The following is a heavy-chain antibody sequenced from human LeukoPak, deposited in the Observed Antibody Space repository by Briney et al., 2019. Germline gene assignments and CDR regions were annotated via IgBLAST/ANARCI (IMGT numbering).Heavy chain of an antibody. CDR2: IYYSGST. D-gene: IGHD3-10*01. Sequence: SETLSLTCAVYGGSFSGYYWSWIRQPPGKGLEWIGYIYYSGSTNYNPSLKSRVTISVDTSKNQFSLKLSSVTAADTAVYYCARGLTRDYFDYWGQGTLVTVSS. CDR3: ARGLTRDYFDY. J-gene: IGHJ4*02. V-gene: IGHV4-59*08. CDR1: GGSFSGYY.